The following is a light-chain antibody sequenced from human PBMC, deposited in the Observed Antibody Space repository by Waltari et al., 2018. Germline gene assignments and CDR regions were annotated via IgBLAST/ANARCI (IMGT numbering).Light chain of an antibody. V-gene: IGKV4-1*01. CDR1: QSVLYSSNNKNY. CDR2: WAS. J-gene: IGKJ1*01. Sequence: DIVMTQSPASLALSLGERATINCKSSQSVLYSSNNKNYLAWHQQKPGQPPKLLIYWASTRESGVPDRFSGFGSGTDFTLTISTLQAEDVAVYYCQQYYGYTWSFGQGTKVEIK. CDR3: QQYYGYTWS.